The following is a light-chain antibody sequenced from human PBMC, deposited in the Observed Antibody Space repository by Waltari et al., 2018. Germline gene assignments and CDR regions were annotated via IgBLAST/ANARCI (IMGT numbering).Light chain of an antibody. J-gene: IGLJ3*02. Sequence: QTVVTQEPSLSVSPGGTVTLTCALSSGSISSTSYSTWYQQTPGQAPSTRVYKATSRSAGVPDRFAGSILGNKAALTITGARADDESDYYCSLYMGSGIWVFGGGTKLTVL. V-gene: IGLV8-61*01. CDR2: KAT. CDR1: SGSISSTSY. CDR3: SLYMGSGIWV.